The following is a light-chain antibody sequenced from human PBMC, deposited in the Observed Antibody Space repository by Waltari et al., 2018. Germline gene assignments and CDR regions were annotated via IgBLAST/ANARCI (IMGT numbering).Light chain of an antibody. CDR3: QQYYSTPRT. J-gene: IGKJ3*01. CDR1: QSVLYSSNNKNY. V-gene: IGKV4-1*01. CDR2: WAS. Sequence: DIVMTQSPDSLAVSLGERATINCQSSQSVLYSSNNKNYLAWYQQKPGQPPKLLIYWASTRESGVPDRFSGSGSGTDFTLTISSLQAEDVAVYYCQQYYSTPRTFGPGNKVDIK.